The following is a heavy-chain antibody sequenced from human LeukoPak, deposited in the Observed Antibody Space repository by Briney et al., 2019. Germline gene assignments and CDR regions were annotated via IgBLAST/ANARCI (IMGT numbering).Heavy chain of an antibody. CDR1: GGSISSYY. CDR2: IYTSGST. V-gene: IGHV4-4*07. Sequence: SETLSLTCTVSGGSISSYYWSWIRQPAGKGLEWIGRIYTSGSTNYNPSLKSRVTMSVDTSKNQFSLKLSSVTAADTAVYYWARARIVVVPAAKRGGSYYYMDVWGKGTTVTVSS. J-gene: IGHJ6*03. D-gene: IGHD2-2*01. CDR3: ARARIVVVPAAKRGGSYYYMDV.